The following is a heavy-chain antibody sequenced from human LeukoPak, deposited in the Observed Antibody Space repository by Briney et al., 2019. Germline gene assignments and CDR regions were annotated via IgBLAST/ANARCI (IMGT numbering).Heavy chain of an antibody. CDR2: ISGSGGST. CDR1: GFTFSSYA. J-gene: IGHJ4*02. D-gene: IGHD2-15*01. V-gene: IGHV3-23*01. Sequence: PGGSLRLSCAASGFTFSSYAMSWVRQPPGKGLEWVSAISGSGGSTYYADSVKGRFTISRDNSKNTLYLQMNSLRAEDTAVYYCAKGTPSYCSGGSCYSDYFDYWGQGTLVTVSS. CDR3: AKGTPSYCSGGSCYSDYFDY.